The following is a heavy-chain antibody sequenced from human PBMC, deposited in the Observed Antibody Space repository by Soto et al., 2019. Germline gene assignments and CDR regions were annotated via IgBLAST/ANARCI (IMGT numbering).Heavy chain of an antibody. D-gene: IGHD3-10*01. J-gene: IGHJ4*02. V-gene: IGHV3-33*01. CDR3: ARDPVLLWFGALDY. Sequence: QVQLVESGGGVVQPGRSLRLSCAASGFTFSSYGMHWVRQAPGKGLEWVAVIWYDGSNKYYADSVKGRFTISRDNSKNTLYVQLNSLRAEDSAVYYCARDPVLLWFGALDYWCQGTLVTGSS. CDR2: IWYDGSNK. CDR1: GFTFSSYG.